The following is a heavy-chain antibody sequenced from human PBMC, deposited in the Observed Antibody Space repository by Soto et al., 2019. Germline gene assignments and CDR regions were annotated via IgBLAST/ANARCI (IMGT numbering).Heavy chain of an antibody. Sequence: EVQLLESGGGLVQPGGSLRLSCAASGFTFSSYAMSWVRQAPGKGLEWVSAISGSGGTTYYADSVKGRFTISRDNSKNTSELQMNSLRAEDKAVYYCAKDPRSIAARIYWGQGTLVNVSS. J-gene: IGHJ4*02. CDR1: GFTFSSYA. CDR2: ISGSGGTT. CDR3: AKDPRSIAARIY. V-gene: IGHV3-23*01. D-gene: IGHD6-6*01.